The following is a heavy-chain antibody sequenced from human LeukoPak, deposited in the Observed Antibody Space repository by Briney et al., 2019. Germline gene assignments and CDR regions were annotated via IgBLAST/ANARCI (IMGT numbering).Heavy chain of an antibody. CDR2: IRSRRYGATT. CDR3: SRGPSDYVWD. V-gene: IGHV3-49*03. J-gene: IGHJ4*02. Sequence: QAGGSLRLSCTASGFTFGDYAMSWFRQTPGKGLECIGFIRSRRYGATTDYAASVKGRFTISRDDSKSIVYLQMNSLQIDDTGVYYCSRGPSDYVWDWGQGTLVTVSA. CDR1: GFTFGDYA. D-gene: IGHD3-16*01.